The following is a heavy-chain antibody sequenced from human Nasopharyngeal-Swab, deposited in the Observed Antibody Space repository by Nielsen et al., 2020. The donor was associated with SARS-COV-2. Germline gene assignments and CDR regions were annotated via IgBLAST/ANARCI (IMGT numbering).Heavy chain of an antibody. V-gene: IGHV3-21*01. CDR2: ISSSSSYI. J-gene: IGHJ6*03. Sequence: GESLKISCAASGFTFNNYNFNWVRQAPGKGLEWVSSISSSSSYIYYADSVKGRFTISRDNAKNSLYLQMNSLRAEDTAVYYCARGLSGVVPAPILGLGPYYYFYYMDVWGKGTTVTVSS. CDR1: GFTFNNYN. CDR3: ARGLSGVVPAPILGLGPYYYFYYMDV. D-gene: IGHD2-2*01.